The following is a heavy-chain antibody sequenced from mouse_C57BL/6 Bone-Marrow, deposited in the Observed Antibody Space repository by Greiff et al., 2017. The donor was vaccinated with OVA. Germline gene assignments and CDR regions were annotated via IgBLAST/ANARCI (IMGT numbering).Heavy chain of an antibody. V-gene: IGHV1-69*01. CDR1: GYTFTSYW. CDR3: AGGTVSYDYAMDY. J-gene: IGHJ4*01. D-gene: IGHD1-1*01. Sequence: VQLQQPGAELVMPGASVKLSCKASGYTFTSYWMPWVQQRPGQGLEWIGEIDPSDSYTNYNQKFKGKSTLTVDKSSSTAYMQLSSLTSEDSAVYYGAGGTVSYDYAMDYWGQGTAGTGSS. CDR2: IDPSDSYT.